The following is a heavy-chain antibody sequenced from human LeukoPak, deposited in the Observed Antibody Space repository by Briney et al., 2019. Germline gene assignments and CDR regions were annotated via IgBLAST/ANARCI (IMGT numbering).Heavy chain of an antibody. V-gene: IGHV3-23*01. CDR2: ISGSGGST. D-gene: IGHD6-13*01. J-gene: IGHJ4*02. Sequence: GGSLRLSCAASGFTFSSYAMSWVRQAPGKGLEWVSAISGSGGSTYYADSVKGRFTISRDNSKNTLYLQMNSLRAEDTAVYYCAKFRGSNSWYYSFDYWGQGTLVTVSS. CDR1: GFTFSSYA. CDR3: AKFRGSNSWYYSFDY.